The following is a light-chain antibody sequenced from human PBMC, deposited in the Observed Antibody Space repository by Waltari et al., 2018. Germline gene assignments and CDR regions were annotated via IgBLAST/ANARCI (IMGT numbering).Light chain of an antibody. CDR2: EVN. Sequence: QSALTQPASVSGSPGQSITISCTGSSGDVGSYKYVSWYQQNPGQVPKLIIYEVNRRPSVLSNRFSGSTSGNTASLTISGLQAEDEADYYCSSHTSSSTFVFGTGTKVDVL. V-gene: IGLV2-14*01. CDR1: SGDVGSYKY. J-gene: IGLJ1*01. CDR3: SSHTSSSTFV.